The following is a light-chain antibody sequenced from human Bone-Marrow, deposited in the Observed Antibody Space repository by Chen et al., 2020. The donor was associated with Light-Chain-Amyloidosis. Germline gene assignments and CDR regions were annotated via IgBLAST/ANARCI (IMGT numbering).Light chain of an antibody. CDR3: QHYGSSLFT. V-gene: IGKV3-20*01. CDR1: QSVSSTF. J-gene: IGKJ3*01. Sequence: EIVLTQSPGTLSLSPGERATLSCRTSQSVSSTFLAWYQQKPGQAPRLLIYGASTRAPGIPDRFSGTGSATDFTLTISRVEPEDFAIYYCQHYGSSLFTFGPGIKVDIE. CDR2: GAS.